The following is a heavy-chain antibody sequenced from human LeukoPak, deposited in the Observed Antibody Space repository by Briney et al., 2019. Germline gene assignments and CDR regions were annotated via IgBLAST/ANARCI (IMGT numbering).Heavy chain of an antibody. CDR2: IKQDGSEK. CDR1: GFIFSSHE. V-gene: IGHV3-7*04. Sequence: PGGSLRLSCAASGFIFSSHEMNWVRQAPGKGLEWVANIKQDGSEKYYVDSVKGRFTISRDNAKNSLYLQMNSLRAEDTAVYYCARGAVLDYWGQGTLVTVSS. CDR3: ARGAVLDY. J-gene: IGHJ4*02. D-gene: IGHD1-26*01.